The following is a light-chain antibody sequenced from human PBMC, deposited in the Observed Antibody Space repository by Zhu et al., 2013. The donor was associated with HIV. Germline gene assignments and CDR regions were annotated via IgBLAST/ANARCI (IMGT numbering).Light chain of an antibody. V-gene: IGLV2-14*01. CDR1: SSDVGGYNY. J-gene: IGLJ2*01. CDR3: NSHRSGTTLVL. CDR2: EVS. Sequence: QSALTQPASVSGSPGQSITISCTGTSSDVGGYNYVSWYQQHPGKAPKLMIYEVSNRPSGVSNRFSGSKSGNTASLTISGLQAEDEAEYYCNSHRSGTTLVLFGGGTKVTVL.